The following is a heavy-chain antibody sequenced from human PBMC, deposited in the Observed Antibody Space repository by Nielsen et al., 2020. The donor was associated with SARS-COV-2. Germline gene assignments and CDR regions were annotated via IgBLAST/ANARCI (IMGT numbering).Heavy chain of an antibody. J-gene: IGHJ4*02. CDR2: ISYNGSDK. CDR3: AKDFWSSPNQVGPDY. Sequence: GESLKISCAASGFTLNAYGIHWVRQAPGKGLDWVALISYNGSDKYYADSVKGRFTISRDNSKNTVFLQMNSLRPEDTAVYYCAKDFWSSPNQVGPDYWGQGTLVTVSS. CDR1: GFTLNAYG. V-gene: IGHV3-30*18. D-gene: IGHD3-3*01.